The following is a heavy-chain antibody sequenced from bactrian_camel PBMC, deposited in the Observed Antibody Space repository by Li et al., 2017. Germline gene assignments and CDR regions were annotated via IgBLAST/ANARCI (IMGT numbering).Heavy chain of an antibody. CDR1: RYGFSRCE. J-gene: IGHJ4*01. CDR3: AADPAVKIDGRCPADRTWYNY. Sequence: VQLVESGGGSVQAGGSLLLTCRASRYGFSRCESGWYRQALGKERELVSTIRSDGAITYADSVKGRFTISQNNAKNTLYLQMNSLRPEDTAMYYCAADPAVKIDGRCPADRTWYNYWGQGTQVTVS. CDR2: IRSDGAI. V-gene: IGHV3S53*01.